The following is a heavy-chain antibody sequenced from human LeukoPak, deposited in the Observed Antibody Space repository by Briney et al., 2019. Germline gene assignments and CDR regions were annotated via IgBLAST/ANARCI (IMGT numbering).Heavy chain of an antibody. J-gene: IGHJ4*02. CDR3: AKVRGTYSSGYFFDY. CDR1: GFTFDNYA. CDR2: ISWNSGYI. D-gene: IGHD6-19*01. Sequence: GRSLRLTCAASGFTFDNYAMHWVRQAPGKGLEWLSIISWNSGYIGYADSVKGRFTISRDNAKKSLDLQMNSLRAEDTAFYYCAKVRGTYSSGYFFDYWGQGTLVTVSS. V-gene: IGHV3-9*01.